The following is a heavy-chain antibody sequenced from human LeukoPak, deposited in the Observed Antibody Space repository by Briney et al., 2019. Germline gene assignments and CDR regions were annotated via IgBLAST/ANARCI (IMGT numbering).Heavy chain of an antibody. Sequence: GGSLRLSCAASGFTFSTYAMSWVRQAPGKGLEWVSGISASGGTTYYADSVKGRFTISRDNSKNTLYLQMNSLRGEGTAVYYCAKDKAPGSWHTPSGYWGQGTLVTVSS. D-gene: IGHD6-13*01. CDR2: ISASGGTT. J-gene: IGHJ4*02. CDR3: AKDKAPGSWHTPSGY. CDR1: GFTFSTYA. V-gene: IGHV3-23*01.